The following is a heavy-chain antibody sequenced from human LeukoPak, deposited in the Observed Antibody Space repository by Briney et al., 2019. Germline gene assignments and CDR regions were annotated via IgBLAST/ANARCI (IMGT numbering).Heavy chain of an antibody. D-gene: IGHD3-10*01. Sequence: PSETLSLTCTVSGGSISSGDYYWSWIRQPPGKGLEWIGYIYYSGSTYYNPSLKSRVTISVNTSKNQFSLKLSSVTAADTAVYYCSGSYYYYGMDVWGQGTTVTVSS. CDR3: SGSYYYYGMDV. CDR2: IYYSGST. J-gene: IGHJ6*02. V-gene: IGHV4-30-4*01. CDR1: GGSISSGDYY.